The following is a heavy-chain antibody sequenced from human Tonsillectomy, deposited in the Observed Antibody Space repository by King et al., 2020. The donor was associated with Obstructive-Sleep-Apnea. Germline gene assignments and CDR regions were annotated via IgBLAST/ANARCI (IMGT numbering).Heavy chain of an antibody. CDR3: AREAGWTSATIFYGMDV. CDR2: ISYDENSK. D-gene: IGHD6-19*01. Sequence: VQLVESGGGVVQPGRSLRLSCAASGFTFSNHAMHWVRQAPGKGLEWVAVISYDENSKFCADSVKGRFTISRDNSKNALYLQMNSLRAEDTAVYYFAREAGWTSATIFYGMDVWGQGTTVTVSS. CDR1: GFTFSNHA. J-gene: IGHJ6*02. V-gene: IGHV3-30*04.